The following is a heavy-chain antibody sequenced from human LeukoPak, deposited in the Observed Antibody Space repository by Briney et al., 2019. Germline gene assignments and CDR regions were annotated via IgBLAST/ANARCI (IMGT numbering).Heavy chain of an antibody. V-gene: IGHV3-23*01. CDR1: GLTFSSYA. D-gene: IGHD1-26*01. CDR2: ISGSGAST. Sequence: GGSLRLSCAASGLTFSSYAMSWVRQAPGKGLECVSAISGSGASTYYADSVKGRFTISRDNSKNTLYLQMNSLRAEDTAVYYCARDRIDPSSQLGPTGYYGMDVWGQGTTVTVSS. J-gene: IGHJ6*02. CDR3: ARDRIDPSSQLGPTGYYGMDV.